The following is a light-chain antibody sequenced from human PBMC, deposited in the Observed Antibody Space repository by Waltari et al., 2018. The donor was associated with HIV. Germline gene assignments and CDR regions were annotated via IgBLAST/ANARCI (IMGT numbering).Light chain of an antibody. Sequence: QSALTQPASVSGSPGQSITISCTGTSSDVGSYNYVSWYQQHPGKAPKLMIYEVSNRPAGVSNRFSGSKSGNPASLTISGLQAEDEADYYCSSYTSSSTLDVVFGGGTKVTVL. CDR3: SSYTSSSTLDVV. CDR2: EVS. V-gene: IGLV2-14*01. J-gene: IGLJ2*01. CDR1: SSDVGSYNY.